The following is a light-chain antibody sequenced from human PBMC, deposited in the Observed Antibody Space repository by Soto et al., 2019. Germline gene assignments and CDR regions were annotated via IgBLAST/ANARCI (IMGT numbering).Light chain of an antibody. Sequence: DIQMTQSPSTLSASVGDRVIITCRASQSISSWLAWYQQKPGKAPNLLIYKASTLKSGVPSRFSGSGSGTECTLTISSLQPDDFATYYCQQYDNASWTFGQGTKVEIK. V-gene: IGKV1-5*03. CDR3: QQYDNASWT. J-gene: IGKJ1*01. CDR2: KAS. CDR1: QSISSW.